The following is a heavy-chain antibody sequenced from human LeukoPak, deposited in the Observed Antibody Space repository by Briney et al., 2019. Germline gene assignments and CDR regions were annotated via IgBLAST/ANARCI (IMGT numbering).Heavy chain of an antibody. D-gene: IGHD6-19*01. Sequence: GGSLRLSCAAYGFTFSSYAMSWVRQAPGKGLEWVSAISGSGGSTYYADSVKGRFTISRANSKNTRYLQMNSLRAEDTAVYYCAKNSGNFDYWGQGTLVTVSS. V-gene: IGHV3-23*01. CDR2: ISGSGGST. J-gene: IGHJ4*02. CDR3: AKNSGNFDY. CDR1: GFTFSSYA.